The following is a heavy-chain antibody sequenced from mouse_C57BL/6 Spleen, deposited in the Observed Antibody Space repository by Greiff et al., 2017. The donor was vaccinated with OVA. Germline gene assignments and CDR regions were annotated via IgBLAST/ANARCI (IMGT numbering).Heavy chain of an antibody. Sequence: EVKLMESGGGLVKPGGSLKLSCAASGFTFSDYGMHWVRQAPEKGLEWVAYISSGSSTIYYADTVKGRFTISRDNAKNTLFLQMTSLRSEDTAMYYCARGGGNYVRYFDYWGQGTTLTVSS. V-gene: IGHV5-17*01. CDR2: ISSGSSTI. J-gene: IGHJ2*01. CDR1: GFTFSDYG. D-gene: IGHD2-1*01. CDR3: ARGGGNYVRYFDY.